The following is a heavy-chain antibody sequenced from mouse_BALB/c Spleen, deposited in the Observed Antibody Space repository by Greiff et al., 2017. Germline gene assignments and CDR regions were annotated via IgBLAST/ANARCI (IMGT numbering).Heavy chain of an antibody. Sequence: QVQLQQSGAELVRPGASVTLSCKASGYTFTDYEMHWVKQTPVHGLEWIGAIDPETGGTAYNQKFKGKATLTADKSSSTAYMELRSLTSEDSAVYYCTRRGVAYYFDYWGQGTTLTVSS. V-gene: IGHV1-15*01. CDR3: TRRGVAYYFDY. D-gene: IGHD1-1*02. CDR1: GYTFTDYE. CDR2: IDPETGGT. J-gene: IGHJ2*01.